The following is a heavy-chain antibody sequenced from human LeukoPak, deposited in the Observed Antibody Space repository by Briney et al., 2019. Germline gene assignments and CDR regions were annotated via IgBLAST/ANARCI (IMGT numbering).Heavy chain of an antibody. Sequence: SETLSLTCTVSGGSISSYYWSWIRQPPGKGLQWIGYIYYSGSTNYNPSLKSRVTISVDTSKNRFSLRLSSVTAADTAVYYCARHAPSDTTGWYYFDYWGQGTLVTVSS. CDR3: ARHAPSDTTGWYYFDY. D-gene: IGHD6-19*01. CDR1: GGSISSYY. V-gene: IGHV4-59*08. J-gene: IGHJ4*02. CDR2: IYYSGST.